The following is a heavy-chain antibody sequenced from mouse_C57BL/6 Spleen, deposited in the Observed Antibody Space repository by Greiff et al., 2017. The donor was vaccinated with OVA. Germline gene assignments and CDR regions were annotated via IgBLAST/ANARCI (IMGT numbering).Heavy chain of an antibody. CDR1: GYSITSGYY. J-gene: IGHJ4*01. CDR3: ARERIYYGYEDAMDY. CDR2: ISYDGSN. V-gene: IGHV3-6*01. Sequence: EVKLLESGPGLVKPSQSLSLTCSVTGYSITSGYYWNWIRQFPGNKLEWMGYISYDGSNNYNPSLKNRISITRDTSKNQFFLKLNSVTTEDTATYYCARERIYYGYEDAMDYWGQGTSVTVSP. D-gene: IGHD2-2*01.